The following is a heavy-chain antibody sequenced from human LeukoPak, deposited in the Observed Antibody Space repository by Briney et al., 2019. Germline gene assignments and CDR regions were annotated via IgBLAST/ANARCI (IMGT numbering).Heavy chain of an antibody. Sequence: GGSLRLSCAASGFTFSSYGMHWVRQAPGKGLEWVAYIRYDGANTHYADSVKGRFTISRDNSKNTLYRQMNSLRAEDTAVYYRGKPGAGFPPPSLDYWGQGTLLTVSS. CDR2: IRYDGANT. CDR3: GKPGAGFPPPSLDY. CDR1: GFTFSSYG. D-gene: IGHD6-13*01. V-gene: IGHV3-30*02. J-gene: IGHJ4*02.